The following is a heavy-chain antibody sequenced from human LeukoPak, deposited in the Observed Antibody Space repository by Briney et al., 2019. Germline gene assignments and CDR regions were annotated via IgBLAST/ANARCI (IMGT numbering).Heavy chain of an antibody. CDR1: GYTFTSYG. D-gene: IGHD3-22*01. Sequence: ASVKVSCKASGYTFTSYGISWVRQAPGQGLEWMGWISAYNGNTNHAQKLQGRVTMTTDTSTSTAYMELRSLRSDDTAVYYCARDVGYYDSSGYYYWYYWGQGTLVTVSS. CDR3: ARDVGYYDSSGYYYWYY. CDR2: ISAYNGNT. V-gene: IGHV1-18*01. J-gene: IGHJ4*02.